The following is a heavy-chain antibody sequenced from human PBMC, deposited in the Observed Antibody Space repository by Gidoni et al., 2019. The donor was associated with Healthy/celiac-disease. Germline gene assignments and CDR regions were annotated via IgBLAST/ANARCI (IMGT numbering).Heavy chain of an antibody. CDR3: ARVGDCSSTSCWGFYYYYMDV. V-gene: IGHV3-48*01. J-gene: IGHJ6*03. Sequence: EVQLVESGGGLVQPGGSLRLSCAASGFTFSSYRMNWVRQAPGKGLEWVSYISSSSSTIYYADSVKGRFTISRDNAKNSLYLQMNSLRAEDTAVYYCARVGDCSSTSCWGFYYYYMDVWGKGTTVTVSS. CDR1: GFTFSSYR. CDR2: ISSSSSTI. D-gene: IGHD2-2*01.